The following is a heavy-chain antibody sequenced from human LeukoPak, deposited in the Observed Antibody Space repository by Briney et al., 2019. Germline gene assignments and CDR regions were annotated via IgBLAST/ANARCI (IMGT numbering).Heavy chain of an antibody. D-gene: IGHD3-22*01. J-gene: IGHJ4*02. CDR2: IKSKTDGGTT. V-gene: IGHV3-15*01. CDR3: TTTYYYDSSGYSPGDY. Sequence: PGGSLRLSCAASGFTFSNAWMSWVRQAPGKGLEWVGRIKSKTDGGTTDYAAPVKGRFTISRDDSKNTLYLQMNSLKTEDTAVYYCTTTYYYDSSGYSPGDYWGQGTLVTVSS. CDR1: GFTFSNAW.